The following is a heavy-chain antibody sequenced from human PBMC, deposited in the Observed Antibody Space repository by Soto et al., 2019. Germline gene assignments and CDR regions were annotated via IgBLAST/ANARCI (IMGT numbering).Heavy chain of an antibody. CDR2: ISSSSSTI. D-gene: IGHD5-18*01. CDR1: GFTFSSYS. V-gene: IGHV3-48*01. J-gene: IGHJ5*02. Sequence: EVQLVESGGGLVQPGGSLRLSCAASGFTFSSYSMNWVRQAPGKGLEWVSYISSSSSTIYYAGSVKGRFTISRANAKNSLYLQMNSLTAEDTAVDYCAREGGPTAMDQYNSFDPWGQGTLVTVSS. CDR3: AREGGPTAMDQYNSFDP.